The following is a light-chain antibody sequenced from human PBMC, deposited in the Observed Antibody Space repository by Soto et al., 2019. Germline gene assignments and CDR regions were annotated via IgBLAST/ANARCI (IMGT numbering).Light chain of an antibody. Sequence: QSALTQPPSASGSPGQSVTISCTGTSSDVGGYKYVSWYQQHPGKAPKVIIYEVCKRPSGVPNRFSGSKSGNTASLIVSGLQAEDEADYYCCSYAGSNTFVFGTGTKVTVL. CDR2: EVC. V-gene: IGLV2-8*01. CDR1: SSDVGGYKY. J-gene: IGLJ1*01. CDR3: CSYAGSNTFV.